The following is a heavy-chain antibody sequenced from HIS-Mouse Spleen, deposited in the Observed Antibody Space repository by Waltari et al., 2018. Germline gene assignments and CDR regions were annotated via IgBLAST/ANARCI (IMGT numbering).Heavy chain of an antibody. CDR3: ARVEGVLSYYDSSGYYYFDY. J-gene: IGHJ4*02. CDR1: GGSISSSSYY. CDR2: IYYNGRT. V-gene: IGHV4-39*07. Sequence: QLQLQESGPGLVKPSETLSLTCTVSGGSISSSSYYWGWIRQPPGKGLEWIGSIYYNGRTYYNPFLKSRVTISVDTSKNQFYLKLSSVTAADTAVYYCARVEGVLSYYDSSGYYYFDYWGQGTLVTVSS. D-gene: IGHD3-22*01.